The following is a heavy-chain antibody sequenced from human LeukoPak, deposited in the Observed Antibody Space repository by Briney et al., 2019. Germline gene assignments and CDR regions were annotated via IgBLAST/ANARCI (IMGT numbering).Heavy chain of an antibody. CDR2: IDGSSRYI. D-gene: IGHD6-19*01. CDR3: ARDMAGRSRPPFDY. J-gene: IGHJ4*02. CDR1: GFTLSGYT. Sequence: GGSLRLXCAASGFTLSGYTINWVRQAPGEGLEWVSSIDGSSRYIYYADSVRGRFTISRDNAKNSLHLQMNSLRVEDTGVYFCARDMAGRSRPPFDYWGQGTLVTVSS. V-gene: IGHV3-21*01.